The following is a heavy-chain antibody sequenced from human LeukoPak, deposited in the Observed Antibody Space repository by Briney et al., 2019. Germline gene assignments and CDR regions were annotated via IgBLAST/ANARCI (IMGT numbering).Heavy chain of an antibody. CDR2: ISSNGGIT. Sequence: GGSLRLSCSASGFTFSNYAMHWVRQAPGKGLEYVSDISSNGGITYYADSVKGRFTVSRDNAKNSLYLQMNSLRAEDTAVYYCARGDPQQLPSYYYYYYGMDVWGQGTTVTVSS. J-gene: IGHJ6*02. CDR3: ARGDPQQLPSYYYYYYGMDV. V-gene: IGHV3-64*04. D-gene: IGHD6-13*01. CDR1: GFTFSNYA.